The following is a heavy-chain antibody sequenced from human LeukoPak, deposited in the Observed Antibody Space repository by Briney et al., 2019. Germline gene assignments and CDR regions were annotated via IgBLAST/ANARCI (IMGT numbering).Heavy chain of an antibody. D-gene: IGHD5-24*01. Sequence: SVKVSCKASGGTFSSYTISWVRQAPGQGLEWMGRIIPILGIANYAQKFQGRVTITADKSTSTAYMELSSLRSEDTAVYYCARDEMATIPLGYWGQGTLVTVSS. CDR2: IIPILGIA. CDR1: GGTFSSYT. CDR3: ARDEMATIPLGY. J-gene: IGHJ4*02. V-gene: IGHV1-69*04.